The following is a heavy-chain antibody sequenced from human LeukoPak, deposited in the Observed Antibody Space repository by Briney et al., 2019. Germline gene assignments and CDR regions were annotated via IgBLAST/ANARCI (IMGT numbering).Heavy chain of an antibody. Sequence: PSETLSLPCSVSGGSISSSNCYWGSIRQPPGKGLEWFGCLYYSESNSYSPSLKRRVTISVDTSNHHFSLQLSSVTAADTAVYYCARRYYYDSSGYYHYFDYWGQGTLVTVSS. CDR3: ARRYYYDSSGYYHYFDY. D-gene: IGHD3-22*01. J-gene: IGHJ4*02. V-gene: IGHV4-39*01. CDR2: LYYSESN. CDR1: GGSISSSNCY.